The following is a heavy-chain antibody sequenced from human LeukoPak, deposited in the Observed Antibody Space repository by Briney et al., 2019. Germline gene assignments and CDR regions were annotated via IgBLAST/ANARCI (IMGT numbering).Heavy chain of an antibody. V-gene: IGHV1-46*01. D-gene: IGHD3-3*01. CDR3: ASGRGQRFLEWLLFDY. J-gene: IGHJ4*02. CDR1: GYTFTSYY. CDR2: INTSGGST. Sequence: ASVTVSCKASGYTFTSYYMHWVRQAPGQGLEWMGIINTSGGSTSYAQKFQGRVTMTRDMSTSTVYMELSSLRSEDTAVYYCASGRGQRFLEWLLFDYWGQGTLVTVSS.